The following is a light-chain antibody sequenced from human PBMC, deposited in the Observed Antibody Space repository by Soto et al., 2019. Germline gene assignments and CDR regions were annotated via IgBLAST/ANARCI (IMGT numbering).Light chain of an antibody. CDR1: SSDVGGYNY. CDR2: EVS. J-gene: IGLJ2*01. Sequence: QPVLTQPPSASGSPGQSVTISCTGTSSDVGGYNYVSWYQQHPGKAPKLMIYEVSKRPSGVPDRFSGSKSGNTASLTVSGLQAEDEADYYCSSYAGSNRAVFGGGTKLTVL. CDR3: SSYAGSNRAV. V-gene: IGLV2-8*01.